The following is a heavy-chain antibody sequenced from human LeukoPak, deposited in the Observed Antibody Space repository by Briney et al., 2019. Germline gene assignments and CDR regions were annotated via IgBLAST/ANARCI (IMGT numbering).Heavy chain of an antibody. CDR3: ARLVGYDSSGYYPDYFDY. D-gene: IGHD3-22*01. Sequence: GESLEISCQGSGYSFTSYWIGWVRQMPGKGLEWMGIIYPGDSDTRYSPSFQGQVTISADKSISTAYLQWSSLKASDTAMYYCARLVGYDSSGYYPDYFDYWGQGTLVTVSS. V-gene: IGHV5-51*01. CDR2: IYPGDSDT. J-gene: IGHJ4*02. CDR1: GYSFTSYW.